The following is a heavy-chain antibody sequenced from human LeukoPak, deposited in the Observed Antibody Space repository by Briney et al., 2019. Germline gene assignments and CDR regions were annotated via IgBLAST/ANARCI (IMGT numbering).Heavy chain of an antibody. CDR3: AKMTTVSPDAFDI. V-gene: IGHV3-23*01. D-gene: IGHD4-17*01. CDR2: ISGSGGST. CDR1: GFTFSSYA. Sequence: TGGSLRLSCAASGFTFSSYAMSWVRQAPGKGLEWVSAISGSGGSTYYADSVKGRFTISRDNSKNTLYLQMNSLRAEDTAVYYCAKMTTVSPDAFDIWGQGTMVTVSS. J-gene: IGHJ3*02.